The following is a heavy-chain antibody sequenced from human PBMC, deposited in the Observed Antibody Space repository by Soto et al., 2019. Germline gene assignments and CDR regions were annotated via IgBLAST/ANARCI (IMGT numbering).Heavy chain of an antibody. D-gene: IGHD3-22*01. J-gene: IGHJ3*02. CDR3: ARDWVVITLEYAFDI. Sequence: QVQLVQSGAEVKKPGASVKVSCKASGYTFTSYGSSWVRQAPGQGREWMVGISAYNGNTNYAQKLQGRVTMTTDTSKSTAYMELRSLRSDDTAVYYCARDWVVITLEYAFDIWGQGTMVTVSS. V-gene: IGHV1-18*01. CDR2: ISAYNGNT. CDR1: GYTFTSYG.